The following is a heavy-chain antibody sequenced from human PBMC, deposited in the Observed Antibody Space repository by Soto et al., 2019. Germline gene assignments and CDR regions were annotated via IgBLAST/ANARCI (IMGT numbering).Heavy chain of an antibody. J-gene: IGHJ4*02. CDR2: ISYSGNS. Sequence: PSETLSLICSVAGAFVSSTGYHWTWIRQSPGKGLEWIGYISYSGNSNYDPSLESRVTMSLDTSSNQFSMSLRSVTAADTATYYCARQLDSTVFDFWGRGTLVTVSS. CDR3: ARQLDSTVFDF. V-gene: IGHV4-61*08. D-gene: IGHD1-1*01. CDR1: GAFVSSTGYH.